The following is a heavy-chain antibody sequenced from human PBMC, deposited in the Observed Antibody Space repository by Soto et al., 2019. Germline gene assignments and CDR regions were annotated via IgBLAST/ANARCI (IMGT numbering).Heavy chain of an antibody. Sequence: PSETLSLTCTVSGGSISSYYWSWIRQPAGKGLEWIGRIYTSGSTNYNPSLKSRVTMSVDTSKNQFSLKLSSVTAADTAVYYCASDGNYYDSSGSRGGMDVWGQGTTVTVSS. CDR1: GGSISSYY. CDR2: IYTSGST. CDR3: ASDGNYYDSSGSRGGMDV. J-gene: IGHJ6*02. V-gene: IGHV4-4*07. D-gene: IGHD3-22*01.